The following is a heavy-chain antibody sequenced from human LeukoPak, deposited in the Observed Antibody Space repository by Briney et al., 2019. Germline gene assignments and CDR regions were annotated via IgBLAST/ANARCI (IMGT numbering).Heavy chain of an antibody. J-gene: IGHJ4*02. Sequence: GGSLRLSCAVSGFTFSSYAMSWVRQAPGKGLEWVSAISGSGGSTYYADSVKGRFTIPRDNSKNTLYLQMSRPRAEDTAVYYSAKKSGDIVATKKKRFDYWGQGTLVTVSS. D-gene: IGHD5-12*01. CDR3: AKKSGDIVATKKKRFDY. CDR2: ISGSGGST. CDR1: GFTFSSYA. V-gene: IGHV3-23*01.